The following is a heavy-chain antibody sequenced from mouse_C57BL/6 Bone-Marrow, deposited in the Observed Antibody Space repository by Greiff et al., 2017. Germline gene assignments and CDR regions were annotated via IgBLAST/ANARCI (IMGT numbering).Heavy chain of an antibody. CDR1: GFTFTGYG. V-gene: IGHV1-81*01. CDR3: ARWAPVLY. CDR2: IYPGSGNT. Sequence: QVQLKESGAELVRPGASVKLSCTASGFTFTGYGIRWVKQSTGQGLEWIGEIYPGSGNTYYTEKFKGKATMTADKSSSTAYMELRSLTSEESAVYFCARWAPVLYWGQGTLGTVSA. J-gene: IGHJ3*01.